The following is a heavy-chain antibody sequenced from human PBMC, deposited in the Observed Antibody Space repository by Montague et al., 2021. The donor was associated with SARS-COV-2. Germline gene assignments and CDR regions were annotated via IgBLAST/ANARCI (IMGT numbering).Heavy chain of an antibody. D-gene: IGHD3-10*01. CDR1: GGSISSGDYY. Sequence: TLSLTCTVSGGSISSGDYYWSWIRHHPGKGLEWIGYIYYSGTTYYNPSLKSRVTISVDTSKNQFSLNLSSVTAADTALYYCARDAYYYGSGGYPHYLDYWGQGTLVTVSS. CDR2: IYYSGTT. CDR3: ARDAYYYGSGGYPHYLDY. V-gene: IGHV4-31*03. J-gene: IGHJ4*02.